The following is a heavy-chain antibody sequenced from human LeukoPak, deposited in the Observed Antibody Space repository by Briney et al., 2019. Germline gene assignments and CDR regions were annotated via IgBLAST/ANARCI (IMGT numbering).Heavy chain of an antibody. J-gene: IGHJ3*02. CDR1: GYTFTSYG. CDR2: ISAYNGNT. V-gene: IGHV1-18*01. CDR3: ASRSDYWWGAFDI. D-gene: IGHD2-8*02. Sequence: KPGASVKVSCKASGYTFTSYGISWVRQAPGQGLEWMGWISAYNGNTNYAQKLQGRVTMTTDTSTSTAYVELRSLRSDDTAVYYCASRSDYWWGAFDIWGQGTMVTVSS.